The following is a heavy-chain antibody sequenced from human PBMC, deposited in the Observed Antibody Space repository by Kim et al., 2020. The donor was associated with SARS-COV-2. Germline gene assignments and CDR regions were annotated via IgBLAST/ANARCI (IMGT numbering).Heavy chain of an antibody. CDR3: VTYALQSRWFDL. V-gene: IGHV1-24*01. CDR1: GYTLSELS. D-gene: IGHD2-2*01. Sequence: ASVKVSCKVSGYTLSELSMHWVRQARGEGLEWMGGFDPENGETVYAPEFQDRVTMTDDTATDTGYMELSDLSSEDSAVYFCVTYALQSRWFDLWGQGTLV. CDR2: FDPENGET. J-gene: IGHJ5*02.